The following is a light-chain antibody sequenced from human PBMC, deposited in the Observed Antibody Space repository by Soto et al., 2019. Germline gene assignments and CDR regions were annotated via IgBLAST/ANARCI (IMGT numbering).Light chain of an antibody. CDR2: DAS. J-gene: IGKJ4*01. CDR3: QQRSVGQST. Sequence: EIELTQSPATLSLSPGERATLSCRASQSVSSYLAWYQQKPGQAPRLLIYDASNRATGIPARFSGSGSGTDFSLTISSLEPEDFAVYYCQQRSVGQSTFGGGTKVEIK. V-gene: IGKV3-11*01. CDR1: QSVSSY.